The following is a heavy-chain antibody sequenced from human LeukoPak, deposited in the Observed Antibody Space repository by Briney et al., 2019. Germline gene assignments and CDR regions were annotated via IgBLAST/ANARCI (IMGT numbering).Heavy chain of an antibody. V-gene: IGHV3-23*01. CDR1: GFTFSTYA. J-gene: IGHJ4*02. Sequence: GGSLRLSCAASGFTFSTYAMSSVRQTPGKGLECVSTITGNGGATYHIDPVKGRFTISRDHSKNTLYLQMNNLRVEDTAIYHCAKAQIGSCSGVRCYSFDSWGQGTLVTVSS. D-gene: IGHD2-15*01. CDR2: ITGNGGAT. CDR3: AKAQIGSCSGVRCYSFDS.